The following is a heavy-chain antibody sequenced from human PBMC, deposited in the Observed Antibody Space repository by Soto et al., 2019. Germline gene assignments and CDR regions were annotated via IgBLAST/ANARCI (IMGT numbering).Heavy chain of an antibody. CDR1: GFTFSSYG. D-gene: IGHD6-25*01. V-gene: IGHV3-30*18. CDR2: ISYDGRNK. J-gene: IGHJ6*03. Sequence: QVQLVESGGGVVQPGRSLRLSCAASGFTFSSYGMYWVRQAPGQGLEWVAVISYDGRNKYYADSVKGRFTISRDNYKNTLYLKMNSLRTEDTAVYYCAKECSGYVFFVGYYIDVRGKGTTVTVSS. CDR3: AKECSGYVFFVGYYIDV.